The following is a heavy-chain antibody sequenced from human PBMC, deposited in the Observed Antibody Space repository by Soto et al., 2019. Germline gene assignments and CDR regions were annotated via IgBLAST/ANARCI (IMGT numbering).Heavy chain of an antibody. CDR1: GCSFTTYW. V-gene: IGHV5-51*01. Sequence: PGESQQISCQGSGCSFTTYWIGWMRPIPGKGLEWMGIIYPGDSDTRYSPSFQGQVTISADKSIKAAYLQWTSLKASDTAIYYCARGVTGTLRPYHFDYWGPGILVT. CDR2: IYPGDSDT. J-gene: IGHJ4*02. CDR3: ARGVTGTLRPYHFDY. D-gene: IGHD1-1*01.